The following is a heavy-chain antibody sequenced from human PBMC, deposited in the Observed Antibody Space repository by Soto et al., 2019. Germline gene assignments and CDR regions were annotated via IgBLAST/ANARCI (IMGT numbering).Heavy chain of an antibody. Sequence: EVQLLESGGGLVQPGGSLRLSCAASGFTFSSYAMSWVRQAPGKGLEWVSAISGSGGSTYYADSVKGRFTISRDNSKNTLYLQMNRLRAEDTAVYYCAKRGQVVPAARFGHFDYWGQGTLVTVSS. J-gene: IGHJ4*02. V-gene: IGHV3-23*01. CDR1: GFTFSSYA. CDR3: AKRGQVVPAARFGHFDY. CDR2: ISGSGGST. D-gene: IGHD2-2*01.